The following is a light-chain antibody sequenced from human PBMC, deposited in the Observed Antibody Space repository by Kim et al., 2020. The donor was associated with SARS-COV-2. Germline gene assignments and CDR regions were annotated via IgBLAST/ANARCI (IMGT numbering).Light chain of an antibody. CDR2: WAS. J-gene: IGKJ4*01. Sequence: DIVMTQSPDSLAVSLGERATINCKSSQSILYNSNNKNCLAWYQQKPGQPPKLLIDWASTRESGVPDRFSGSGSGTDFTLTISNLQAEDVAVYYCQHYYSLPLTFGGGTKVEI. V-gene: IGKV4-1*01. CDR1: QSILYNSNNKNC. CDR3: QHYYSLPLT.